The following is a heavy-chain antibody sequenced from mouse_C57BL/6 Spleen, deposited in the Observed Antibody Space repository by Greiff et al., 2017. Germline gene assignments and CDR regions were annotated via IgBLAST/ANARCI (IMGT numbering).Heavy chain of an antibody. Sequence: QVQLQQSGAELVRPGASVTLSCKASGYTFTDYEMHWVKQTPVHGLEWIGAIDPETGGTAYNQKFKGKAILTADKSSSTAYMELRSLTSEDSAVDYCTRVYSNYVDYFDYWGQGTTLTVAS. CDR3: TRVYSNYVDYFDY. J-gene: IGHJ2*01. D-gene: IGHD2-5*01. CDR1: GYTFTDYE. CDR2: IDPETGGT. V-gene: IGHV1-15*01.